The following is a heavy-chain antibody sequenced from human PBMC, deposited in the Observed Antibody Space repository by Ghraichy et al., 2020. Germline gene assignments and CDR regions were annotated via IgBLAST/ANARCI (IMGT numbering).Heavy chain of an antibody. D-gene: IGHD3-10*01. CDR2: ISNGGGTT. CDR1: GFTFRNYA. V-gene: IGHV3-23*01. CDR3: AQDFRGDYESGNYGWFDP. J-gene: IGHJ5*02. Sequence: GGSLRLSCATSGFTFRNYAMTWVRQAPGKGLDWVAVISNGGGTTYYADSVRGRFTISRDQSKNTLYLQMNSLRVEDTAIYFCAQDFRGDYESGNYGWFDPWGQGTLVTVSS.